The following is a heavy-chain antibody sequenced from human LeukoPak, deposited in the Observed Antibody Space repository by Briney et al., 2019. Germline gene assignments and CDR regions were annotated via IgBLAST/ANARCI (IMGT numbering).Heavy chain of an antibody. V-gene: IGHV3-30*19. Sequence: GGSLRLSCTASGFTFSNSGMHWVRQAPGKGLEWVAVISFDGVNTFYADSVKGRFTISRDNSNNTVYLQMNNLRPEDTAVFYCARGQGYESHYYMDVWGKGTTVSVSS. CDR1: GFTFSNSG. J-gene: IGHJ6*03. D-gene: IGHD2-2*01. CDR2: ISFDGVNT. CDR3: ARGQGYESHYYMDV.